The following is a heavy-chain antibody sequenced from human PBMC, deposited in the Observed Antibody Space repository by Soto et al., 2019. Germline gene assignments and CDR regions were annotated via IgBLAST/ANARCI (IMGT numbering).Heavy chain of an antibody. D-gene: IGHD2-15*01. CDR3: AKDGYWSGGSCYSFDY. Sequence: EVQLVESGGGLVQPGRSLRLSCAASGFTFYDYAMHWVRQAPGKGLEWVSGISWKSGSIGYADSVKGRFTISRDNAQNSLYLQMNSLRAEDTALYYCAKDGYWSGGSCYSFDYWGQGTLVTVSS. J-gene: IGHJ4*02. CDR2: ISWKSGSI. V-gene: IGHV3-9*01. CDR1: GFTFYDYA.